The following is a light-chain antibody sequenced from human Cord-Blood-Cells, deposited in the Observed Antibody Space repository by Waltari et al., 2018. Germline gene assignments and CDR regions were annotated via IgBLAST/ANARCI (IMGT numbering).Light chain of an antibody. J-gene: IGKJ1*01. CDR3: QQSYSTPPK. CDR2: AAS. CDR1: QSISSY. Sequence: DIQMTQSPSSLSASVGDRVTITCRASQSISSYLNWYQQKPGKALKLLIYAASSLQSGVPSRFSGSGSGTDFTLTISSLQPEDFATYYCQQSYSTPPKFGQGTKVEIK. V-gene: IGKV1-39*01.